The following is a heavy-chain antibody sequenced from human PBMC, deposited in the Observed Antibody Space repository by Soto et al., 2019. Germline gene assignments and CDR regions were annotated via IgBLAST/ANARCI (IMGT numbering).Heavy chain of an antibody. CDR1: GYSFITYG. J-gene: IGHJ5*02. D-gene: IGHD6-13*01. V-gene: IGHV1-18*01. CDR3: ARDPRQHRNSSRGGGLEP. Sequence: QVQLVQSGTEVKKPGASVKVSCKASGYSFITYGISWVRQAPGQGLEWMGWISADDGETNYAQKLQDRVTMTTDTYTTTAYLELRILISDDTAVYYCARDPRQHRNSSRGGGLEPWGQGPLVTVSS. CDR2: ISADDGET.